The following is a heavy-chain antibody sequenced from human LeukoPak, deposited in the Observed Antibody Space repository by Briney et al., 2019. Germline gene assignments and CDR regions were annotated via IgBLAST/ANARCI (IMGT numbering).Heavy chain of an antibody. D-gene: IGHD1-26*01. CDR2: IWYDGSNE. Sequence: GGSLRLSCAVSGFTFSAYGMHWVRQAPGKGLEWVAAIWYDGSNEDYSDSVKGRFIISRDNSKNTLYLQMNSLRAEDTAIYYCARAQAVGASYYGMDVWGQGTTVTVSS. V-gene: IGHV3-33*01. CDR1: GFTFSAYG. J-gene: IGHJ6*02. CDR3: ARAQAVGASYYGMDV.